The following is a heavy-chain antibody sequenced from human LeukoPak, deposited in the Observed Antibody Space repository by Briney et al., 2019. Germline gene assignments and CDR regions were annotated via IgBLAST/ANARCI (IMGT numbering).Heavy chain of an antibody. D-gene: IGHD6-13*01. CDR2: IIPIFGTA. CDR1: GGTFSSYA. Sequence: SVKVSCKASGGTFSSYAISWVRQAPGQGLEWMGGIIPIFGTANYAQKFQGRVTITADESTSTAYMELSSLRSEDTAVYYCARDDDSSSWYYYFDYWGQGTPVTVSS. J-gene: IGHJ4*02. V-gene: IGHV1-69*13. CDR3: ARDDDSSSWYYYFDY.